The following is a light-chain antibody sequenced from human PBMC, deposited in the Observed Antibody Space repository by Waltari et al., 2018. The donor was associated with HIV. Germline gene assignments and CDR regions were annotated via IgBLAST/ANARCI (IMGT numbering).Light chain of an antibody. CDR2: EVN. V-gene: IGLV2-11*01. CDR3: CSYAGAYTYV. Sequence: QSALTQPRSVSGSPGPSVTISCTGTSRDIGHFDYVSWYQQFPGKAPKVIIYEVNQRPSGVPDRFTGSKSGITASLTISGLQGEDEADYYCCSYAGAYTYVFGTGTKVTVL. CDR1: SRDIGHFDY. J-gene: IGLJ1*01.